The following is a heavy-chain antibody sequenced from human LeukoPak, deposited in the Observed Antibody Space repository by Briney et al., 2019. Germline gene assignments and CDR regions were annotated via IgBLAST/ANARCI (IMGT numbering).Heavy chain of an antibody. Sequence: SETLSLTCAVYGGSFSGYYWSWIRQPPGKGLEWLGEINHSGSTNYNPSLKSRVTISVDTSKNQFSLKLSSVTAADTAVYYCARGLRGSSWRTNPDYWGQGTLVTVSS. D-gene: IGHD6-13*01. CDR1: GGSFSGYY. V-gene: IGHV4-34*01. CDR2: INHSGST. J-gene: IGHJ4*02. CDR3: ARGLRGSSWRTNPDY.